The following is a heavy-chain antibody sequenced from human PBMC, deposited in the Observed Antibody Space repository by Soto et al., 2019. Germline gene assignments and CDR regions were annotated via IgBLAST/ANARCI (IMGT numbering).Heavy chain of an antibody. J-gene: IGHJ6*02. CDR3: AREAEVVLMVYAIVYYGMDV. CDR2: ISAYNGNT. D-gene: IGHD2-8*01. Sequence: GASVKVSCKASGYTFTSYGISWVRQAPGQGLEWMGWISAYNGNTNYAQKLQGRVTMTTDTSTSTAYMELRSLRSDDTAVYYCAREAEVVLMVYAIVYYGMDVWGQGXTVTVYS. V-gene: IGHV1-18*01. CDR1: GYTFTSYG.